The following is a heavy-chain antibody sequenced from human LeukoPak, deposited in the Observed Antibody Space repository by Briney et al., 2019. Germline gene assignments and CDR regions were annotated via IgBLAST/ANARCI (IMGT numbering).Heavy chain of an antibody. CDR1: GFTFSTYG. D-gene: IGHD3-10*01. V-gene: IGHV3-23*01. CDR3: VKRVQYGSGSYHFDY. CDR2: ISSGGST. J-gene: IGHJ4*02. Sequence: PGGSLRLSCAASGFTFSTYGMSWVRQAPGKGLEWVSAISSGGSTYYADSVKGRFTISRDNSKNTLFLQMNSLRPEDTAVYYCVKRVQYGSGSYHFDYWGQGTLVTVSS.